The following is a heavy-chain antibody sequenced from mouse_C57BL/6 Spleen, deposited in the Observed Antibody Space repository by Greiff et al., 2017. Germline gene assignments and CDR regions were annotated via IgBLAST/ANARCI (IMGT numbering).Heavy chain of an antibody. J-gene: IGHJ2*01. V-gene: IGHV1-53*01. CDR1: GYTFTSYW. Sequence: VQLQQPGTELVKPGASVKLSCKASGYTFTSYWMHWVKQRPGQGLEWIGNINPSNGGTNYNEKFKSKATLTVDKSSSTAYMQLSSLTSEDSAVYYCAREGYYDYDKYYFDYWGQGTTLTVSS. CDR3: AREGYYDYDKYYFDY. CDR2: INPSNGGT. D-gene: IGHD2-4*01.